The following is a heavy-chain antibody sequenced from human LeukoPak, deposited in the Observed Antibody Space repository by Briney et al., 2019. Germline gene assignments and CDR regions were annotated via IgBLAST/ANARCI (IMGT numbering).Heavy chain of an antibody. Sequence: SETLSLTCTVSGGSISNGSYYWSWIRQPAGKGLEWIGRIYTSGSTNYNPSLKSRVTISVDTSKNQFSLKLSSVTAADTAVYYCARWGGRNDAFDIWGQGTMVTVSS. CDR1: GGSISNGSYY. CDR3: ARWGGRNDAFDI. D-gene: IGHD3-16*01. V-gene: IGHV4-61*02. CDR2: IYTSGST. J-gene: IGHJ3*02.